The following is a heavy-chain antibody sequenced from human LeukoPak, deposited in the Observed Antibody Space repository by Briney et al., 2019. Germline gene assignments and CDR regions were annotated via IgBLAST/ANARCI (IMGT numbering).Heavy chain of an antibody. D-gene: IGHD6-19*01. Sequence: PGGSLRLSCAASGLTVSSNYMSWVRQAPGKGLEWVSIIYSGGSTYYADSVKGRFTISRDNSKNTLYLQMNSLRAEDTAVYYCARYTSGWFDYWGQGTLVTVSS. J-gene: IGHJ5*01. CDR1: GLTVSSNY. CDR2: IYSGGST. CDR3: ARYTSGWFDY. V-gene: IGHV3-66*01.